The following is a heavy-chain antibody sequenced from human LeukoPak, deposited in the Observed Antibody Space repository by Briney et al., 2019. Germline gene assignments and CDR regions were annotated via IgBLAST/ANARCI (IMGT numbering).Heavy chain of an antibody. CDR2: ISAYNGNT. Sequence: ASVKVSCKASGYTFTSYGISWVRQAPGQGLEWMGWISAYNGNTNYARKLQGRVTMTTDTSTSTAYMELRSLRSDDTAVYYCARPARPSGSYGYWGQEALVTVSS. CDR1: GYTFTSYG. J-gene: IGHJ4*02. CDR3: ARPARPSGSYGY. V-gene: IGHV1-18*01. D-gene: IGHD1-26*01.